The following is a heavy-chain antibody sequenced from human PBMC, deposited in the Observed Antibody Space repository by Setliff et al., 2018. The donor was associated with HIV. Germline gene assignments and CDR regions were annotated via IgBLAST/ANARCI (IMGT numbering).Heavy chain of an antibody. V-gene: IGHV1-69*13. CDR1: GGTFSGYA. CDR2: IIPIFGTA. CDR3: ARGEKRFLEWLPLDYYYYYYMDV. D-gene: IGHD3-3*01. Sequence: SVKVSCKASGGTFSGYAISWVRQAPGQGLELMGGIIPIFGTANYAQKFQGRVTITADESTSTAYMELSSLRSEDTAVYYCARGEKRFLEWLPLDYYYYYYMDVWGKGSTVTVS. J-gene: IGHJ6*03.